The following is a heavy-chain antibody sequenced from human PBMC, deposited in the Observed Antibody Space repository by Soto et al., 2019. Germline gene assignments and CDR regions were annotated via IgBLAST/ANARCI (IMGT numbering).Heavy chain of an antibody. V-gene: IGHV3-13*01. CDR2: IGTAGDT. J-gene: IGHJ6*02. D-gene: IGHD2-2*01. CDR3: ARGLSAARYYYYGMDV. CDR1: GFTFSSYD. Sequence: GGSLRLSCAASGFTFSSYDMHWVRQATGKGLEWVSAIGTAGDTYYPGSVKSRFTISRENAKNSLYLQMHSLRAGDTAVYYCARGLSAARYYYYGMDVWGQGTTVTVYS.